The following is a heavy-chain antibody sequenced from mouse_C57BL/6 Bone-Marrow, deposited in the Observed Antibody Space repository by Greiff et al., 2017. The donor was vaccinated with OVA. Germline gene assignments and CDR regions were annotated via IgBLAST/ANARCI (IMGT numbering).Heavy chain of an antibody. J-gene: IGHJ2*01. Sequence: QVPLNASGAVLAPPFASVQLSFSSSFFPFPSSGLSWVKERTGQGNEWMGEIYARSGNTNKKEKFKGKATLTADKSSSTAYMELRSLTSEDSAVYFCARDDGSRDYWGQGTTRTVSS. V-gene: IGHV1-81*01. CDR2: IYARSGNT. CDR3: ARDDGSRDY. CDR1: FFPFPSSG. D-gene: IGHD2-3*01.